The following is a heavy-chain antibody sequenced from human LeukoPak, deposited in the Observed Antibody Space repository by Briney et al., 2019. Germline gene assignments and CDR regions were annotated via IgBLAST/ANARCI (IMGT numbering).Heavy chain of an antibody. CDR2: IYYSGST. J-gene: IGHJ4*02. V-gene: IGHV4-30-4*01. CDR1: GGSISSGDYY. Sequence: SETLSLTCTVSGGSISSGDYYWSWIRQPPGKGLEWIGYIYYSGSTYYNPSLKSRVTISVDTSKNQFSLKLSPVTAADTAVYYCARSGDYGDYYWGQGTLVTVSS. CDR3: ARSGDYGDYY. D-gene: IGHD4-17*01.